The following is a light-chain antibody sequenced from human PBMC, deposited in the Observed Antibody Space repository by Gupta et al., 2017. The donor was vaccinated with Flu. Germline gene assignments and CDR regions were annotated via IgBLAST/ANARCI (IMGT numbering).Light chain of an antibody. CDR1: SSDIGTYDY. CDR3: ISYTTGSSLYV. Sequence: QSALTQPASVSGALGQSITLPCPRSSSDIGTYDYVCWYQQHPGKAPKLIIYGVTNRPSGVSNRFSGSKAGSTASLTISGLLDEDEADDDCISYTTGSSLYVFGAGTKVSVL. CDR2: GVT. J-gene: IGLJ1*01. V-gene: IGLV2-14*01.